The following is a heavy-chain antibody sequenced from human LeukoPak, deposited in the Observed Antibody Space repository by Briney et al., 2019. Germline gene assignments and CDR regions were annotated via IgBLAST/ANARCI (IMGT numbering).Heavy chain of an antibody. D-gene: IGHD6-19*01. CDR1: GYTFTGYY. CDR2: INPNSGGT. Sequence: ASVKVSCKASGYTFTGYYMHWVRQAPGQGLEWMGWINPNSGGTNYAQKFQGWVTMTRDTSISTAYMELSRLRSDDTAVYYCARAVAGPEPDAFDIWGQGTMVTVSS. J-gene: IGHJ3*02. CDR3: ARAVAGPEPDAFDI. V-gene: IGHV1-2*04.